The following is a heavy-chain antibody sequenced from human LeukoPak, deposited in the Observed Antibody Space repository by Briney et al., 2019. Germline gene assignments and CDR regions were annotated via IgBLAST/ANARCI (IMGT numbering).Heavy chain of an antibody. CDR2: ISSSGSTI. J-gene: IGHJ4*02. V-gene: IGHV3-48*03. CDR1: GFTFSSYE. CDR3: ARGVRLLWFGEPLFGHDY. Sequence: GGSLRLSCAASGFTFSSYEMNWVRQAPGKGLEWVSYISSSGSTIHYADSVKGRFTISRDNAKNSLYLQMNSLRAEDTAVYYCARGVRLLWFGEPLFGHDYWGQGTLVTVSS. D-gene: IGHD3-10*01.